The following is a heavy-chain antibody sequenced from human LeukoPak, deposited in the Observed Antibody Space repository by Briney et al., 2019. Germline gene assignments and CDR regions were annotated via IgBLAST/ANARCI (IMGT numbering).Heavy chain of an antibody. D-gene: IGHD5-18*01. Sequence: SVKVSCKASGGTFSSYAISWVRQAPGQGLEWMGGIIPIFGTANYAQKFQGRVTITADESTSTAYMELSSLRSEDTAVYYCARDPGYSYGSYYFDYWGQGTLVTVSS. CDR1: GGTFSSYA. J-gene: IGHJ4*02. CDR2: IIPIFGTA. CDR3: ARDPGYSYGSYYFDY. V-gene: IGHV1-69*13.